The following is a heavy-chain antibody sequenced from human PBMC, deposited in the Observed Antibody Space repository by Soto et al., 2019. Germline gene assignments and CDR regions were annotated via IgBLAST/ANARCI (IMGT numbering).Heavy chain of an antibody. D-gene: IGHD4-17*01. J-gene: IGHJ3*02. Sequence: PGGSLRLSCAASVFTFSSYGMHWVRQAPGKGLEWVAVILYVGSNKYFADSVKGRFTISRVNSKNTLYLQMNSLRAVDTAVYYCARGIRSTAAFDIWGQGTMVTVSS. CDR2: ILYVGSNK. CDR1: VFTFSSYG. CDR3: ARGIRSTAAFDI. V-gene: IGHV3-33*01.